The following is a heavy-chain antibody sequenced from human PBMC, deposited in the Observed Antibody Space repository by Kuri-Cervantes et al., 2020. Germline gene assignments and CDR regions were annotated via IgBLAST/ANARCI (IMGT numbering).Heavy chain of an antibody. CDR2: INPSGGST. CDR3: ARGDMVRGVVDYYYYGMDV. CDR1: GYTFTSYG. V-gene: IGHV1-46*01. D-gene: IGHD3-10*01. Sequence: GESLKISCKASGYTFTSYGISWVRQAPGQGLEWMGIINPSGGSTSYAQKFQGRVTMTRDTSTSTVYMELSSLRSEDTAVYYCARGDMVRGVVDYYYYGMDVWGQGTTVT. J-gene: IGHJ6*02.